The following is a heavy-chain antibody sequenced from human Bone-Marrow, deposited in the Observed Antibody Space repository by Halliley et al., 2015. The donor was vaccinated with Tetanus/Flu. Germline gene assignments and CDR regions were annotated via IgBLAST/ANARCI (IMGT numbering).Heavy chain of an antibody. D-gene: IGHD1-7*01. V-gene: IGHV3-11*01. Sequence: SLRLSCTASGFTFSDYFLSWIRQAPGKGLEWISYISSDGGTIYYADSVKGRFTISRDNAQNSLYLEMKSLRAEDTALYYCAREAGTASVFDYWGQGTLVTVSS. CDR2: ISSDGGTI. J-gene: IGHJ4*02. CDR3: AREAGTASVFDY. CDR1: GFTFSDYF.